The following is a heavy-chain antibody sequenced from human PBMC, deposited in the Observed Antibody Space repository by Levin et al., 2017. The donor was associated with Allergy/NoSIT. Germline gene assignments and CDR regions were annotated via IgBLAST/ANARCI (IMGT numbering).Heavy chain of an antibody. CDR2: ITKPSRTI. Sequence: GGSLRLSCAASGFSLRTSDMNWVRQAPGKGLEWISFITKPSRTISYADSVKGRFTVSRDNVKNLLYLDMNSLRAEATSVYYCVTDESGDEDFDYWGQGTLVTVSS. D-gene: IGHD7-27*01. CDR3: VTDESGDEDFDY. V-gene: IGHV3-48*01. J-gene: IGHJ4*02. CDR1: GFSLRTSD.